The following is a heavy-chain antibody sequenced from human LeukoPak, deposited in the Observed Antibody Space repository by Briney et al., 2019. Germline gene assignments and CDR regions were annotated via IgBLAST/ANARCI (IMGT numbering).Heavy chain of an antibody. CDR2: MNHDGSEK. Sequence: GGSLRLSCAASEFTFSSYEMNWVRQAPGKGLEWVANMNHDGSEKYQIDSVKGRFTISRDNAKNSLYLQMNSLRVEDTAIYYCARYFFDSYTSSFRFDSWGQGTLVTVSS. CDR3: ARYFFDSYTSSFRFDS. V-gene: IGHV3-7*01. D-gene: IGHD3-16*01. J-gene: IGHJ5*01. CDR1: EFTFSSYE.